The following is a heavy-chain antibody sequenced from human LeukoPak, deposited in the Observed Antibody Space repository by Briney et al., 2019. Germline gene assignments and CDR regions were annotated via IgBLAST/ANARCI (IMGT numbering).Heavy chain of an antibody. J-gene: IGHJ4*02. D-gene: IGHD6-19*01. Sequence: PSETLSLTCTVSGGSISSNSYYCSWVRHHPGKGLEWIGSIYYSGSTNYNPSLKSRVTISVDTSKNQFSLKLSSVTAADTAVYYCARGYSSGLYFDYWGQGTLVTVSS. CDR2: IYYSGST. CDR3: ARGYSSGLYFDY. CDR1: GGSISSNSYY. V-gene: IGHV4-61*01.